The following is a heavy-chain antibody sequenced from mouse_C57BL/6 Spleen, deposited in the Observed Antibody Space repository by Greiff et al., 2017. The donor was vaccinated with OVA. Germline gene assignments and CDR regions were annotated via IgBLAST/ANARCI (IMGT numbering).Heavy chain of an antibody. CDR3: ARITTYYFDY. D-gene: IGHD1-3*01. CDR1: GYTFTSYG. CDR2: IYPRSGNT. J-gene: IGHJ2*01. Sequence: VKLVESGAELARPGASVKLSCKASGYTFTSYGISWVKQRTGQGLEWIGEIYPRSGNTYYNEKFKGKATLTADKSSSTAYMELRSLTSEDSAVYFCARITTYYFDYGGQGTTLTVSS. V-gene: IGHV1-81*01.